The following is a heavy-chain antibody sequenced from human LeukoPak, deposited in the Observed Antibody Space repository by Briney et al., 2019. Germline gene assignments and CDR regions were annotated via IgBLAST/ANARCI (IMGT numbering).Heavy chain of an antibody. CDR1: GGSISSGGYS. D-gene: IGHD3-22*01. J-gene: IGHJ5*02. CDR3: ARGGSYYYDSSGYLPYNWFDP. Sequence: SETLSLTCAVSGGSISSGGYSWSWIRQPPGKGLEWIGYIYHSGSTYYNPSLKSRVTISVDRSKNQFSLKLSSVTAADTAVYYCARGGSYYYDSSGYLPYNWFDPWGQGTLVTVSS. V-gene: IGHV4-30-2*01. CDR2: IYHSGST.